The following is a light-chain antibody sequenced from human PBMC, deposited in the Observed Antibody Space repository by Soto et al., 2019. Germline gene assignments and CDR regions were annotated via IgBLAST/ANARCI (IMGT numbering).Light chain of an antibody. V-gene: IGKV1-12*01. Sequence: DIQMSQTPSSVSASVGDRDTITCRASQGISRWLAWYQQKPGKAPELLIYAASNLQSGVPPRFSGSGSGTDFTLTISSLQPEDFATYYCQQANSFPRTFGQGTSVEIK. J-gene: IGKJ1*01. CDR2: AAS. CDR1: QGISRW. CDR3: QQANSFPRT.